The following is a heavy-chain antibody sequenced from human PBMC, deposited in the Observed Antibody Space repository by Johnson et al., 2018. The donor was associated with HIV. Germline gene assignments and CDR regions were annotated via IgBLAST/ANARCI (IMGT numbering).Heavy chain of an antibody. CDR2: ISYDGSNK. CDR1: GFTFSSYA. Sequence: QVQLMESGGGVVQPGRSLRLSCAASGFTFSSYAMHWVRQAPGKGLEWVAVISYDGSNKYYADSVKGRLPISRDNSKSTLSLQMNSLRAEDTAVYYCASPVWSGYPFDAFDIWGQGTMVTVSS. CDR3: ASPVWSGYPFDAFDI. J-gene: IGHJ3*02. D-gene: IGHD3-3*01. V-gene: IGHV3-30*04.